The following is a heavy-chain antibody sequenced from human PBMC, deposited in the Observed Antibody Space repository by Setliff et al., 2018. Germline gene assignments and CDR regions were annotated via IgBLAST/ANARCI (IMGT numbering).Heavy chain of an antibody. CDR1: GGSISSGGYY. CDR3: ARDPLTTTVRHAFDI. CDR2: IYYSGST. Sequence: SETLSLTCTVSGGSISSGGYYWSWIRQHPGKGLEWIGYIYYSGSTYYNPSLKSRVTISVDTSKNQFSLKLGSVTAADTAVYYCARDPLTTTVRHAFDIWGQGTMVTVS. V-gene: IGHV4-31*03. J-gene: IGHJ3*02. D-gene: IGHD4-4*01.